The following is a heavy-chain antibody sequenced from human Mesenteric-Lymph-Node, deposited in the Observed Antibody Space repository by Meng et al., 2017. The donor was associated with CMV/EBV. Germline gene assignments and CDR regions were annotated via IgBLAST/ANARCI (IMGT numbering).Heavy chain of an antibody. J-gene: IGHJ6*02. D-gene: IGHD3-3*01. V-gene: IGHV3-21*01. Sequence: GESLKISCATSGFTFDKYSMNWVRQAPGKGLEWVSSISGGGGSIWYADSMKGRFTVSRDNAKTSQYLQMNSLRAEDTAVYYCARDWGARHELRFLEWLPYYYYGMDVWGQGTTVTVSS. CDR3: ARDWGARHELRFLEWLPYYYYGMDV. CDR2: ISGGGGSI. CDR1: GFTFDKYS.